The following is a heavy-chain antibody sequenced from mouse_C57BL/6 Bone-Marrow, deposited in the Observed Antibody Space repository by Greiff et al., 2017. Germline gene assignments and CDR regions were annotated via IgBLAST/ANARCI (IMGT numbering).Heavy chain of an antibody. D-gene: IGHD1-1*01. V-gene: IGHV1-74*01. Sequence: QVQLQQPGAELVKPGASVKVSCKASGYTFTSYWMHWVKQRPGQGLEWIGRIHPSDSDTNYNQKFKGKATLTVDKSSSTAYMQLSCLTSENSAVYYCAIKGYGSSWGFAYWGQGTLVTVSA. CDR3: AIKGYGSSWGFAY. J-gene: IGHJ3*01. CDR1: GYTFTSYW. CDR2: IHPSDSDT.